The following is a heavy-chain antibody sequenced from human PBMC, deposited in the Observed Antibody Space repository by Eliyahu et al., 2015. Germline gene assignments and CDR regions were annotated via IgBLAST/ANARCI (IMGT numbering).Heavy chain of an antibody. CDR2: VWNDGNKR. CDR1: GFPFNKXX. V-gene: IGHV3-33*01. J-gene: IGHJ6*02. CDR3: ARLADSDGMDV. D-gene: IGHD3-3*02. Sequence: QVQLVESGGGVVQPGRSLRLSCAASGFPFNKXXMPWVRQAPGKGLEWVAVVWNDGNKRHYADSVKGRFTISRDNSHNTLHLQMNSLRAEDTAVYYCARLADSDGMDVWGQGTTVTVSS.